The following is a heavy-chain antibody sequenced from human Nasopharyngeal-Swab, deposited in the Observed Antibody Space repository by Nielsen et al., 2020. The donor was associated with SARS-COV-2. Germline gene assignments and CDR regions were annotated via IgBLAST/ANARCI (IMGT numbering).Heavy chain of an antibody. CDR3: AKDIRGYYDFSP. V-gene: IGHV3-20*04. CDR2: INWNGGST. Sequence: GESLKISCAASGFTFDDYGMSWVRQAPGKGLEWVSGINWNGGSTGYADSVKGRFTISRDNAENSLYLQMNSLRAEDTAVYYCAKDIRGYYDFSPWGLGTLVTVAS. CDR1: GFTFDDYG. D-gene: IGHD3-3*01. J-gene: IGHJ5*02.